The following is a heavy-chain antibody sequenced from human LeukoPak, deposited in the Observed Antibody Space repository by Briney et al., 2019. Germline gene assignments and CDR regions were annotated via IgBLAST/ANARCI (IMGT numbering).Heavy chain of an antibody. V-gene: IGHV6-1*01. Sequence: SQTLSLTCAVSGDIFSSNSADWNWNTQSQARDREWQVRTYYRSKCFFNYEVSLRSRITINPDTSKNQFSLQLNSVTPEDTAVYFCAREIEAQTTYCAFDIWGQGTMVTVS. CDR1: GDIFSSNSAD. CDR2: TYYRSKCFF. CDR3: AREIEAQTTYCAFDI. J-gene: IGHJ3*02. D-gene: IGHD2-21*01.